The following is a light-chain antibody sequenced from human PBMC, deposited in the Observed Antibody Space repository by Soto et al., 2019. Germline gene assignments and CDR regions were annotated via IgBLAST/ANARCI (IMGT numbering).Light chain of an antibody. CDR2: EVN. V-gene: IGLV2-23*02. J-gene: IGLJ1*01. CDR3: HSYAGSRTHYV. Sequence: QSVLTQPASVSGSPGRSITISCTGTSSDVGSYNLVSWYQRHPGKAPKLIIYEVNKRPSGISGRFSGSKSGNTASLTISGLQAEDEADYYCHSYAGSRTHYVFGTGTKVTVL. CDR1: SSDVGSYNL.